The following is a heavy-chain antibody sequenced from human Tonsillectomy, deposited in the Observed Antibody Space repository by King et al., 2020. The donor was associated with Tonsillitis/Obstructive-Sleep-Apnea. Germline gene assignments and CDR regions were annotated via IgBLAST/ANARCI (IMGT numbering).Heavy chain of an antibody. CDR3: ARGDHYDNYLDY. V-gene: IGHV4-31*03. CDR2: IYYSGTT. J-gene: IGHJ4*02. Sequence: VQLQESGPGLVKPSHTLSLTCTVSGGPISSGGYYWSWIRQHPGKGLEWIGYIYYSGTTYYNPSLKSRVTISLDTSKNQFSLKLSSVTAADTAFYYCARGDHYDNYLDYWGQGTLFTVSS. D-gene: IGHD3-9*01. CDR1: GGPISSGGYY.